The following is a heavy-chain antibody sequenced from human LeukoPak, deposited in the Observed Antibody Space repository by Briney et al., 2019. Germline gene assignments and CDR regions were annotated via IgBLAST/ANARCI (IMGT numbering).Heavy chain of an antibody. V-gene: IGHV3-9*01. J-gene: IGHJ4*02. Sequence: GGSLRLSCAASGFTFDDYAMHWVRQAPGKGLEWVSGISWNSGSIGYADSVKGRSTISRDNAKNSLYLQMNSLRAEDTALYYCAKASDGYYYDSSGYYYLGYWGQGTLVTVSS. CDR2: ISWNSGSI. CDR1: GFTFDDYA. D-gene: IGHD3-22*01. CDR3: AKASDGYYYDSSGYYYLGY.